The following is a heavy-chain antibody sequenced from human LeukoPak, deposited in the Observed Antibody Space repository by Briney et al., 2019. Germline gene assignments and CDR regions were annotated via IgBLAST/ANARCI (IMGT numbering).Heavy chain of an antibody. CDR1: GFTFSSYS. V-gene: IGHV3-21*01. CDR2: ISSSSSYI. CDR3: ARAHSQLLIFDY. D-gene: IGHD2-2*01. J-gene: IGHJ4*02. Sequence: GGSLRLSCAASGFTFSSYSMNWVRQAPGKGLEWVSSISSSSSYIYYADSVKGRFTISRDNAKNSLYLQMNSLRAEDTAVYYCARAHSQLLIFDYWGQGTLVTVSS.